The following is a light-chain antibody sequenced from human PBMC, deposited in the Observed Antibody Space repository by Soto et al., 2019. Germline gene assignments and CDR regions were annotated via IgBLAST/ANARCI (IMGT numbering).Light chain of an antibody. Sequence: EIVMTQSPATLSVXPGERATLSCRASQSVSSNLAWFQQKPGQAPRLLIYGASTRDTGIPARFSGSGSGTEFTLTISRLEPEDFAVYYCQQYGRDLGQGARLEIK. V-gene: IGKV3-15*01. CDR2: GAS. J-gene: IGKJ5*01. CDR3: QQYGRD. CDR1: QSVSSN.